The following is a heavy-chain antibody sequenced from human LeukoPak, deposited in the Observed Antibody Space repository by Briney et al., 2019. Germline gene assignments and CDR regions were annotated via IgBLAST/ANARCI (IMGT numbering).Heavy chain of an antibody. Sequence: GASVKVSCKASGYTFTSYGISWVRQAPGQGLEWMGWISAYNGNTNYAQKLQGRVTMTRDTSTSTVYMELSSLRSEDTAVYYCARALVVSYYYYMDVWGKGTTVTVSS. D-gene: IGHD2-15*01. CDR3: ARALVVSYYYYMDV. CDR2: ISAYNGNT. CDR1: GYTFTSYG. J-gene: IGHJ6*03. V-gene: IGHV1-18*01.